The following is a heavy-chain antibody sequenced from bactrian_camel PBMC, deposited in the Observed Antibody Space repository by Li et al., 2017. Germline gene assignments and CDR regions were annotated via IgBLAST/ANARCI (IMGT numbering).Heavy chain of an antibody. D-gene: IGHD2*01. Sequence: VQLVESGGGSVQAGGSLRLSCAVARYTYCRYDMYWYRQAPGKEREFVSSFASDGSTRYADSVKGRFTISQDKDKNMLFLQMNSLKTEDTAVYYCAADFMCICSGRVCSTYAYWGQGTQVTVS. V-gene: IGHV3S53*01. CDR3: AADFMCICSGRVCSTYAY. J-gene: IGHJ4*01. CDR1: RYTYCRYD. CDR2: FASDGST.